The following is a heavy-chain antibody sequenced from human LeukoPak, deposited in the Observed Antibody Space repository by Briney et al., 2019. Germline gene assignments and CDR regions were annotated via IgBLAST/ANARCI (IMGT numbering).Heavy chain of an antibody. CDR3: ARGSYEVRGVIIFYYYYGMDV. D-gene: IGHD3-10*01. CDR2: ISSSSSYI. CDR1: GSTFSSYS. J-gene: IGHJ6*02. V-gene: IGHV3-21*01. Sequence: GGSLRLSCAASGSTFSSYSMNWVRQAPGKGLEWVSSISSSSSYIYYADSVKGRFTISRDNAKNSLYLQMNSLRAEDTAVYYCARGSYEVRGVIIFYYYYGMDVWGQGTTVTVSS.